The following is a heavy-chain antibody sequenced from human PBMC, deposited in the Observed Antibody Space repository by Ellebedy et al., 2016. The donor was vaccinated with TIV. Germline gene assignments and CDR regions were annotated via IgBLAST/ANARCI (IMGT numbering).Heavy chain of an antibody. CDR1: GGTFSSYA. CDR2: IIPIFGTA. V-gene: IGHV1-69*13. CDR3: ARDGTPQSSYYGMDV. Sequence: AASVKVSCKASGGTFSSYAISWVRQAPGQGLEWMGGIIPIFGTANYAQKFQGRVTITADESTSTAYMELSSLRSEDTAVYYCARDGTPQSSYYGMDVWGQGTTVTVSS. J-gene: IGHJ6*02.